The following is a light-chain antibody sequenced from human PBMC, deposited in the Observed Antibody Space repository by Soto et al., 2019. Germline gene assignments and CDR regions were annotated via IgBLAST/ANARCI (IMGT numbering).Light chain of an antibody. CDR3: QQYGSSPPWT. CDR1: QDISHY. V-gene: IGKV3-20*01. CDR2: GAS. Sequence: TPSPPSLSASFGDSVTITCQASQDISHYLAWYQQKPGQAPRLLIYGASSRATGIPDRFSGSGSGTDFTLTISRLEPEDFAVYYCQQYGSSPPWTFGQGTKVDIK. J-gene: IGKJ1*01.